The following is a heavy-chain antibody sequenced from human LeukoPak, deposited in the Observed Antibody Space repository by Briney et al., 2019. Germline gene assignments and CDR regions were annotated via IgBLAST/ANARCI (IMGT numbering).Heavy chain of an antibody. J-gene: IGHJ2*01. CDR3: ARGLVYSDYYWFFDL. D-gene: IGHD4-11*01. CDR2: ISAYNGNA. V-gene: IGHV1-18*04. CDR1: GYTITYYG. Sequence: ASVKVSCKASGYTITYYGFTWVRQAPGQGLERMGWISAYNGNASYAQKFQGRVTMTTDTSTTTAFMELRSLRSDDTAVYYCARGLVYSDYYWFFDLWGRGTLITVSS.